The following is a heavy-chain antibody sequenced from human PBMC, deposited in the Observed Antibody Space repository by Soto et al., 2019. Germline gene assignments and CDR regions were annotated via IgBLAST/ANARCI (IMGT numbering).Heavy chain of an antibody. D-gene: IGHD6-6*01. CDR3: ARDPTPIAARPFWFAP. CDR2: IKQDGSEK. Sequence: EVQLVESGGGLVQPGGSLRLSCAASGFTFSSYWMSWIRQAPGKGLEWVANIKQDGSEKYYVDSVKGRFTISRDNAKNSLYLQMNSLRAEDTAVYYCARDPTPIAARPFWFAPWGQGTLVTVSS. V-gene: IGHV3-7*05. CDR1: GFTFSSYW. J-gene: IGHJ5*02.